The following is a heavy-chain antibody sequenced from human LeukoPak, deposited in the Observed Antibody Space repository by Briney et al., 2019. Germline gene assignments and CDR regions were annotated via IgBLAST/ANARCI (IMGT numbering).Heavy chain of an antibody. CDR3: ARNRDGYNYVW. D-gene: IGHD5-24*01. V-gene: IGHV3-21*01. CDR2: ISISSSYI. CDR1: GFTFSSYS. Sequence: GRTLRLSCAASGFTFSSYSMNWVRQAPGTQPEWVSFISISSSYISYADSVNGRFTISRDNAKNSLYLQMNSLRAEDTAVYYCARNRDGYNYVWWVQGTLVTVSS. J-gene: IGHJ4*02.